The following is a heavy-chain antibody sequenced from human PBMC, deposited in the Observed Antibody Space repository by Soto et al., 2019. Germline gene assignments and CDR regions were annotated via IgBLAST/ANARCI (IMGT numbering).Heavy chain of an antibody. D-gene: IGHD2-2*01. Sequence: SETLSLTCTVSGGSISSYYWSWIRQPPGKGLEWIGYIYYSGSTNYNPSLKSRVTISVDTSKNQFSLKLSSVTAADTAVYYCAREQITPAXFDDWGQGTLVTVS. CDR1: GGSISSYY. CDR3: AREQITPAXFDD. V-gene: IGHV4-59*01. J-gene: IGHJ4*02. CDR2: IYYSGST.